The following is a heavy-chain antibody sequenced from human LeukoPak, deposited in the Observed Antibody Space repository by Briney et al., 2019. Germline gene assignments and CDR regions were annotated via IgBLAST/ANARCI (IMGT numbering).Heavy chain of an antibody. V-gene: IGHV1-69*05. D-gene: IGHD3-10*01. Sequence: SVKVSCKASGGSFRTYPISWVRQAPGQGLEWMGGLTQFFRRTNYTQKFQGRLTITTDESSSTAYMELSDLRSDDTAIYYCATSESGRSWDWFAPWGQGTLVTVSS. J-gene: IGHJ5*02. CDR2: LTQFFRRT. CDR1: GGSFRTYP. CDR3: ATSESGRSWDWFAP.